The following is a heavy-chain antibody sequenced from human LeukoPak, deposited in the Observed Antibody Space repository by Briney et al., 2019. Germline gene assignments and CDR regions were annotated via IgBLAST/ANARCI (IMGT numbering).Heavy chain of an antibody. CDR1: GFTFDDYA. D-gene: IGHD3-10*01. J-gene: IGHJ6*02. V-gene: IGHV3-9*01. CDR3: AKDNSGGSGPSFYYGVDV. Sequence: PGGFLRLSCAASGFTFDDYAMHWVRQAPGKGLEWVSGISWNSGSIGYADSVKGRFTISRDNAKNSLYLQMNSLRAEDTALYYCAKDNSGGSGPSFYYGVDVWGQGTTVTVSS. CDR2: ISWNSGSI.